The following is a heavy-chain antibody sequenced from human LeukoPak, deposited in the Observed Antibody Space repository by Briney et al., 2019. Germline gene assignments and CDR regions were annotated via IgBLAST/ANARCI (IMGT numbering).Heavy chain of an antibody. J-gene: IGHJ5*02. CDR2: ISSSGSTI. V-gene: IGHV3-48*03. CDR1: GFTFSSYE. CDR3: ARRGTIAVPVFWFDP. Sequence: PGGSLRLSCAASGFTFSSYEMNWVRQAPGKGLEWVSYISSSGSTIYYADSVKGRFTISRDNAKNSLYLQMNSLRAEDTAVYYCARRGTIAVPVFWFDPWGQGTLVIVSS. D-gene: IGHD6-19*01.